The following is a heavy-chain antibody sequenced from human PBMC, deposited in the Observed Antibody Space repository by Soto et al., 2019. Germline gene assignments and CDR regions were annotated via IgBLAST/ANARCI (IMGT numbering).Heavy chain of an antibody. V-gene: IGHV4-39*01. CDR1: RGSISSGTNY. D-gene: IGHD1-26*01. J-gene: IGHJ4*02. CDR3: ARHEVGWYFDS. Sequence: SETLSLTCTVSRGSISSGTNYWAWIRQPPGKGLEWIANIYYSGSTFYNPSLKSRVTISLDTSKNQFSLKLRSVTAADTAVYYCARHEVGWYFDSWGQGTLVTVSS. CDR2: IYYSGST.